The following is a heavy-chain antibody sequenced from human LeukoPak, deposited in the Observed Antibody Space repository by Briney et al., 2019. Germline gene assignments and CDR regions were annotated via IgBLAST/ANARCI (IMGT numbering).Heavy chain of an antibody. D-gene: IGHD3-22*01. V-gene: IGHV4-59*01. CDR3: ARGSRGYYYDSSGYYSDDAFDI. CDR2: IYYSGST. CDR1: GGSISSYY. J-gene: IGHJ3*02. Sequence: PSETLSLTCTVSGGSISSYYWSWIRQPPGKGLEWIGYIYYSGSTNYNPSLKSRVTISVDTSKNQFSLKLSSVTAADTAVHYCARGSRGYYYDSSGYYSDDAFDIWGQGTMVTVSS.